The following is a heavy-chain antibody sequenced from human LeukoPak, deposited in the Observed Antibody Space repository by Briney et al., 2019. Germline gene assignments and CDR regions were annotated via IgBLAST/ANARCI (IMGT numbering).Heavy chain of an antibody. CDR1: GGSISSYY. J-gene: IGHJ1*01. Sequence: PSETLSLTCTVSGGSISSYYWSWIRQPPGKGLEWIGYIYYSGSTYYNPSLKSRVSISVDTSKNQFSLKLSSVTAADTAVYYCARGRCSGGSCYRGTGQYFQHWGQGTLVTVSS. CDR3: ARGRCSGGSCYRGTGQYFQH. CDR2: IYYSGST. D-gene: IGHD2-15*01. V-gene: IGHV4-59*12.